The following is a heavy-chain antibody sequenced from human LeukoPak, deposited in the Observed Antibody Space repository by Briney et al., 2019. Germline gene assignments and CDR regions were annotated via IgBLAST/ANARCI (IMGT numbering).Heavy chain of an antibody. CDR2: YASGTT. J-gene: IGHJ4*02. V-gene: IGHV4-4*07. CDR3: ATGDHSFDN. D-gene: IGHD7-27*01. Sequence: PSETLSLTCSVSGASLTSYYWNWIRQPAGKGLEWIGRYASGTTAHNPSLKSQFTMSIDTSKNQISMKLTSVSAADTAVYYCATGDHSFDNWGQGILVTVTP. CDR1: GASLTSYY.